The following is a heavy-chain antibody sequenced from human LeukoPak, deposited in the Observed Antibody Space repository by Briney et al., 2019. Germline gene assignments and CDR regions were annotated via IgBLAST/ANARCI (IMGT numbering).Heavy chain of an antibody. Sequence: GGSLRLSCAASGFTFSDYYMSWVRQAPGKGLEWVSYISSSGSTIYYADSVKGRFTISRDNAENSLYLQMNSLRAEDTAVYYCARSPGYYYYMDVWGKGTTVTVSS. V-gene: IGHV3-11*04. CDR1: GFTFSDYY. J-gene: IGHJ6*03. CDR2: ISSSGSTI. CDR3: ARSPGYYYYMDV.